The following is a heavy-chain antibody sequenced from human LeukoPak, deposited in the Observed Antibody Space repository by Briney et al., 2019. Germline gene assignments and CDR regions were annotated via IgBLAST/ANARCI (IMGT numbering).Heavy chain of an antibody. CDR2: INHSGST. CDR1: GGSFSGYY. V-gene: IGHV4-34*01. Sequence: SETLSLTCAVYGGSFSGYYWSWIRQPPEKGLEWIGEINHSGSTNYNPSLKSRVTISVDTSKNQFSLKLSSVTAADTAVYYCARLKYRFDYWGQGTLVTVSS. CDR3: ARLKYRFDY. J-gene: IGHJ4*02. D-gene: IGHD2-2*02.